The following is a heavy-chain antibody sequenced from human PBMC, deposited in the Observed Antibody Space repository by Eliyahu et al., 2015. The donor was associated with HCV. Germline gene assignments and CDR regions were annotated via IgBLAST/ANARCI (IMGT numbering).Heavy chain of an antibody. Sequence: QVQLQQWGAGLLKPSETLSLTCAVYGGSFSGYYWSWIRQPPGKGLEWIGEINHSGSTNYNPSLKSRVTISVDTSKNQFSLKLSSVTAADTAVYYCARAYKTTSYYYGMDVWGQGTTVTVSS. CDR2: INHSGST. CDR3: ARAYKTTSYYYGMDV. CDR1: GGSFSGYY. J-gene: IGHJ6*02. D-gene: IGHD1-7*01. V-gene: IGHV4-34*01.